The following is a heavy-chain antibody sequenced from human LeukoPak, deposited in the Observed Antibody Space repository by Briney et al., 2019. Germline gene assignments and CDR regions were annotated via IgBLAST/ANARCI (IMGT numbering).Heavy chain of an antibody. CDR2: IVVGSGNT. V-gene: IGHV1-58*01. D-gene: IGHD2-21*02. CDR1: GFTFTSSA. CDR3: AAATYCGGDCTAGPWYFDL. J-gene: IGHJ2*01. Sequence: SVKVSCKASGFTFTSSAVQWVRQARGQRLEWIGWIVVGSGNTNYTQKFQERVTITRDMSTSTAYMELSSLRSEDTAVYYCAAATYCGGDCTAGPWYFDLWGRGTLVTVSS.